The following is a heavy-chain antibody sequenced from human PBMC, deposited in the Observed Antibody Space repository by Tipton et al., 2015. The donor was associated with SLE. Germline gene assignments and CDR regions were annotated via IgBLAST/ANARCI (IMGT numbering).Heavy chain of an antibody. D-gene: IGHD5-12*01. CDR2: INHSGST. J-gene: IGHJ4*02. V-gene: IGHV4-34*01. CDR1: GGSFSDYY. CDR3: ARADSGYDLVDY. Sequence: TLSLTCAVYGGSFSDYYWSWIRQPPGKGLEWIGEINHSGSTNYNPSLKSRVTISVDTSKNQFSLKLSSVTAADTAVYYCARADSGYDLVDYWGQGTLVTVSS.